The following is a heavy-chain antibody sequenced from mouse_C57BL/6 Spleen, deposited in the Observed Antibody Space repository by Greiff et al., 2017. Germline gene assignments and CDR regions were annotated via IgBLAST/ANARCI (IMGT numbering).Heavy chain of an antibody. D-gene: IGHD6-1*01. CDR3: ARTPRRGYYFDY. Sequence: VQLQQPGAELVKPGASVKMSCKASGYTFTSYWITWVKQWPGQGLEWIGDIYPGSGSTNYNEKFKSKATLTVDTSSSTAYMQLSSLTSEDSAVYYCARTPRRGYYFDYWGQGTTLTVSS. CDR1: GYTFTSYW. CDR2: IYPGSGST. J-gene: IGHJ2*01. V-gene: IGHV1-55*01.